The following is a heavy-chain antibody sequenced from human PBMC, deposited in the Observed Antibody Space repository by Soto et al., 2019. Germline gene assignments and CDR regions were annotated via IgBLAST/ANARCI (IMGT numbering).Heavy chain of an antibody. V-gene: IGHV4-4*02. CDR2: IYHSGST. CDR3: ARDLGYCSGGSCYAVFDI. CDR1: SGSISSSNW. Sequence: QVQLQESGPGLVKPSGTLSLTCAVSSGSISSSNWWSWVRQPPGKGLEWIGEIYHSGSTNYNPSLKSRVTISVDKSKNQFSLKLSSVTAADMAVYYCARDLGYCSGGSCYAVFDIWGQGTMVTVSS. D-gene: IGHD2-15*01. J-gene: IGHJ3*02.